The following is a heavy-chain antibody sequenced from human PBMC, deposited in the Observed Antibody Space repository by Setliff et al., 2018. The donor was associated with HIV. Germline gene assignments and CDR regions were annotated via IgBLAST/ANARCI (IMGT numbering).Heavy chain of an antibody. Sequence: GGSLRLSCVGSGFTFKTYSMNWVRQAPGKGLEWLSYIKTDGGTTYDADSVEGRFTISRDNAKNTHYLQMTSLRPEDTAVYYCGVSGGSSPGYWGPGTLVTVS. V-gene: IGHV3-48*04. CDR2: IKTDGGTT. CDR3: GVSGGSSPGY. J-gene: IGHJ4*02. CDR1: GFTFKTYS. D-gene: IGHD2-15*01.